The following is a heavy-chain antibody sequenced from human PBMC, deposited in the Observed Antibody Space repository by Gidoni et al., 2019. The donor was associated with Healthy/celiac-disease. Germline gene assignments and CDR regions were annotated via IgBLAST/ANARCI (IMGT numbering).Heavy chain of an antibody. Sequence: VQLQESGPGLVKPSETLSLTCTVSGGSISSYYWSWIRQPPGKGLEWIGYIYYSGSTNYNPSLKSRVTISVHTSKNQFSLKLSSVTAADTAVYYCARGSRSTPYYYYMDVWGKGTTVTVSS. D-gene: IGHD2-2*01. V-gene: IGHV4-59*01. CDR3: ARGSRSTPYYYYMDV. CDR1: GGSISSYY. J-gene: IGHJ6*03. CDR2: IYYSGST.